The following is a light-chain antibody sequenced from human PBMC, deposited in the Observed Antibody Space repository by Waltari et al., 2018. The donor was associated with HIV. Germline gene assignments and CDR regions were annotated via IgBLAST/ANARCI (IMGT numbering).Light chain of an antibody. J-gene: IGLJ2*01. CDR3: SSFAGTNSHVV. CDR1: SMNVGPSTF. Sequence: QSALTQPPSPSGPPEQPVTIPCPGPSMNVGPSTFASWYQQRPGQAPKLIIFEVNKRPSGVPDRFSGSKSVNTASLTVSGLQAEDEADYYCSSFAGTNSHVVFGGGTKLTVL. V-gene: IGLV2-8*01. CDR2: EVN.